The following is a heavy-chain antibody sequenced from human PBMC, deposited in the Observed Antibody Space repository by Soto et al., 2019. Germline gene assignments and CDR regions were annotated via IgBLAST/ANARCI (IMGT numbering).Heavy chain of an antibody. CDR1: GYTFTSYG. D-gene: IGHD2-2*01. CDR3: ARDPRYCSSTSCSYYYYGMDV. V-gene: IGHV1-18*04. CDR2: ISAYNGNT. J-gene: IGHJ6*02. Sequence: QVQLVQSGAEVKKPGASVKVSCKASGYTFTSYGISWVRQAPGQGLEWMGWISAYNGNTNYAQKLQGRVTMTTDTSTSTAYMELRSLRSDDTAVYYCARDPRYCSSTSCSYYYYGMDVWGHGTTVTVSS.